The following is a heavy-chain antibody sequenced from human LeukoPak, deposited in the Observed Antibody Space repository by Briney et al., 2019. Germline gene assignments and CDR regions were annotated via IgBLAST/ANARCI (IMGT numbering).Heavy chain of an antibody. J-gene: IGHJ3*02. CDR1: GGSISSYY. D-gene: IGHD3-10*01. CDR3: ARDQSTIVRGVIGAFDI. CDR2: IYTSGST. V-gene: IGHV4-4*07. Sequence: SETLSLTCTVSGGSISSYYWSWIRQPPGKGLEWIGRIYTSGSTNYNPSLKSRVTMSVDTSKNQFSLKLSSVTAADTAVYYCARDQSTIVRGVIGAFDIWGQGTMVTVSS.